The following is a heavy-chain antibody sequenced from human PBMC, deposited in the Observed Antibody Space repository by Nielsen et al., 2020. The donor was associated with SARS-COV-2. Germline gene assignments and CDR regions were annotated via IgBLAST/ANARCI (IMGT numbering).Heavy chain of an antibody. Sequence: SETLSLTCTVSGGSISSYYWSWIRQPPGKGLEWIGYIYYSGSTNYNPSLKSRVTISLDTSKNQFSLKLSSVTAADTAVYYCAGDFWSGYYTGYYYGMDVWGQGTTVTVSS. CDR3: AGDFWSGYYTGYYYGMDV. V-gene: IGHV4-59*01. D-gene: IGHD3-3*01. CDR2: IYYSGST. J-gene: IGHJ6*02. CDR1: GGSISSYY.